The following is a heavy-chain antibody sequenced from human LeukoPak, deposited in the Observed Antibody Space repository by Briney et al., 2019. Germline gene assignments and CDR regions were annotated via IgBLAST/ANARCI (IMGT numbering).Heavy chain of an antibody. CDR3: ARDHYSKDNWFDP. CDR1: GFTFSSYS. CDR2: ISSSSSYI. Sequence: GGSLTPSFAASGFTFSSYSMNWVRQAPGKGLEWVSSISSSSSYIYYADSVKGRFTISRDNAKNSLYLQMNSLRAEDTAVYYCARDHYSKDNWFDPWGQGTMVTVSS. V-gene: IGHV3-21*01. D-gene: IGHD4-11*01. J-gene: IGHJ5*01.